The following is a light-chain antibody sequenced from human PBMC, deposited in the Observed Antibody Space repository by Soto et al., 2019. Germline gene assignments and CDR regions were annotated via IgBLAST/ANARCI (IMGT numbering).Light chain of an antibody. CDR2: DAT. V-gene: IGKV3-11*01. Sequence: VLTQSPATLSLSPGESAALSCRASQSVGSYLAWFQQMPGQAPRLLIYDATNRANGIPAKFRGSGSGTDFTLTITSLEPEDCGLYFCLQRAKWPHTFGPGTKMEIK. CDR3: LQRAKWPHT. J-gene: IGKJ3*01. CDR1: QSVGSY.